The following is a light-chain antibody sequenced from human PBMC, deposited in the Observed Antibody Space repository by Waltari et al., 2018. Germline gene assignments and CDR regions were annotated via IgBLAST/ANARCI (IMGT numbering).Light chain of an antibody. Sequence: QSGLTQPASVSGSPGPPLTISGTGTRSVGGCYNFVSWYQQHPGKAPKLVIFDVSRWPAGVSHRFSGSKSGNTASLTISGLQAEDEAAYYCASYTSANTVLFGGGTKVAV. V-gene: IGLV2-14*03. J-gene: IGLJ2*01. CDR1: RSVGGCYNF. CDR3: ASYTSANTVL. CDR2: DVS.